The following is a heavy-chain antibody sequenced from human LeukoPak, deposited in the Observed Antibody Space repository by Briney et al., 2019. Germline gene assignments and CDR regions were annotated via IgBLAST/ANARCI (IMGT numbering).Heavy chain of an antibody. D-gene: IGHD3-3*01. CDR1: GGSISSYY. CDR3: AGGGAEGDDFWGGPVKGAFDI. Sequence: SETLSLTCTVSGGSISSYYWSWIRQPAGKGLEWIGRIYTSGSTNYNPSLKSRVTMSVDTSKNQFSLKLSSVTAADTAVYYCAGGGAEGDDFWGGPVKGAFDIWGQGTMVTVSS. J-gene: IGHJ3*02. V-gene: IGHV4-4*07. CDR2: IYTSGST.